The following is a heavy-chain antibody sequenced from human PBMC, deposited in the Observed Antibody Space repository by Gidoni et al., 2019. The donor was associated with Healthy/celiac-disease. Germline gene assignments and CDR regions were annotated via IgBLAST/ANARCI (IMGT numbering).Heavy chain of an antibody. V-gene: IGHV3-23*01. Sequence: EVQLLESGGGLVQPGGSLRLSCAASGFPFSSYAMSWVRQAPGKGLEWVSAISGSGGSTYYADSVKGRFTISRDKSKNTLYLQMNSLRAEDTAVYYCAKDRSKQQLEGTDYWGQGTLVTVSS. D-gene: IGHD6-13*01. J-gene: IGHJ4*02. CDR2: ISGSGGST. CDR3: AKDRSKQQLEGTDY. CDR1: GFPFSSYA.